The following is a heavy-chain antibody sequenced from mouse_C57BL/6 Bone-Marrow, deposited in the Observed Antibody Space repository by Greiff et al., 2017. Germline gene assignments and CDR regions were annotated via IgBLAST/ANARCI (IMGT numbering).Heavy chain of an antibody. D-gene: IGHD2-5*01. V-gene: IGHV1-55*01. CDR2: IYPGSGST. J-gene: IGHJ1*03. CDR1: GYTFTSYW. CDR3: ARSYYSNYWYFDG. Sequence: QVQLQQPGAELVKPGASVKMSCKASGYTFTSYWITWVKQRPGQGLEWIGDIYPGSGSTNYNEKFKSKATLTVDKSSSTAYMQLSSLTSEDSSVYDCARSYYSNYWYFDGWGTGTTVTVSS.